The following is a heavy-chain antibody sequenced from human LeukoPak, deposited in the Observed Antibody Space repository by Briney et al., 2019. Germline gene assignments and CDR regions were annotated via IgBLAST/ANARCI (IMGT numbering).Heavy chain of an antibody. CDR1: GGSFSGYY. CDR3: ARSGIAVAGTTLFDY. J-gene: IGHJ4*02. Sequence: PSETLSLTCAVYGGSFSGYYWSWIRQPPGKGLEWIGEINHSGSTNYNPSLKSRVTISVDTSKNQFSLKLSSVTAADTAVYYCARSGIAVAGTTLFDYWGQGTLVTVSS. D-gene: IGHD6-19*01. V-gene: IGHV4-34*01. CDR2: INHSGST.